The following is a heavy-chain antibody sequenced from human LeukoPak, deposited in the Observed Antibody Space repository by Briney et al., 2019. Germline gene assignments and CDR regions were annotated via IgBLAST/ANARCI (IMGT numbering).Heavy chain of an antibody. V-gene: IGHV1-2*06. D-gene: IGHD2-21*02. CDR3: ARDYCGGDCFPDY. CDR1: GYTSTGYY. J-gene: IGHJ4*02. CDR2: INPNSGDT. Sequence: ASVKVSCKASGYTSTGYYVHWVRQAPGQGLEWMGRINPNSGDTNYAQKFQGRVTMTRDTSISTAYMELSRLRSDDTAVYYCARDYCGGDCFPDYWGQGTLVTVSS.